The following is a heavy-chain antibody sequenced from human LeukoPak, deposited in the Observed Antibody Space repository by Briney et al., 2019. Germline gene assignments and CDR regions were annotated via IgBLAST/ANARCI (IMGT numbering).Heavy chain of an antibody. Sequence: SETLSLTCTVSGDSIGTSSNYWSWIRQPAEKGLEWIGRIYTTGSTNYNPSLESRVTISVDTSKNQFSLKLNSVSAADTAVYYCARATSNYFYYLDVWGKGTTVTISS. CDR2: IYTTGST. J-gene: IGHJ6*03. CDR3: ARATSNYFYYLDV. CDR1: GDSIGTSSNY. V-gene: IGHV4-61*02. D-gene: IGHD1-1*01.